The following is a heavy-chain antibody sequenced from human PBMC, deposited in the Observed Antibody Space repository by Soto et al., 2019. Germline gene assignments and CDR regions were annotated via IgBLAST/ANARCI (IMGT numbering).Heavy chain of an antibody. CDR2: IIPFIGVG. V-gene: IGHV1-69*08. CDR3: ARDGGFGEFDP. Sequence: QVQLVQSGPEVKKPGSSVKVSCKASGGTFSSYTISWVRQAPGQGLEWMGRIIPFIGVGNYAQKFQGRATITADKSTSTFYRDLSSLISEDTAGYYCARDGGFGEFDPWGQGTLVTVSS. D-gene: IGHD3-10*01. J-gene: IGHJ5*02. CDR1: GGTFSSYT.